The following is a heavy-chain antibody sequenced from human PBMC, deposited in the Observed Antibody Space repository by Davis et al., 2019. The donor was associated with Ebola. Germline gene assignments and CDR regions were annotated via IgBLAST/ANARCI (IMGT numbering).Heavy chain of an antibody. J-gene: IGHJ4*02. D-gene: IGHD5-18*01. CDR3: ARDFRLDTAMVIYYFDY. Sequence: ASVKVSCKASGYTFTSYGISWVRQAPGQGLEWMGWISAYNGNTNYAQKLQGRVTMTTDTSTSTAYMELRSLRSDDTAVYYCARDFRLDTAMVIYYFDYWGQGTLVTVSS. CDR2: ISAYNGNT. V-gene: IGHV1-18*01. CDR1: GYTFTSYG.